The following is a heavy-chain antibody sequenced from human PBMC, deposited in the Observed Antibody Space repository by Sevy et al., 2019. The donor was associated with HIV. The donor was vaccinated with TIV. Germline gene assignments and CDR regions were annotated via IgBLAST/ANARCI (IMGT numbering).Heavy chain of an antibody. CDR2: IEQDGSVK. CDR1: GFTLNNYW. J-gene: IGHJ1*01. V-gene: IGHV3-7*01. CDR3: VRAIAADGSF. D-gene: IGHD6-13*01. Sequence: GGSLRLSCAASGFTLNNYWMNWVRQAPGKGLEWVANIEQDGSVKYYVDSVKGRFTISRDNARNLVFLQMNSLRVEDTALYYCVRAIAADGSFWCQGTLVTVSS.